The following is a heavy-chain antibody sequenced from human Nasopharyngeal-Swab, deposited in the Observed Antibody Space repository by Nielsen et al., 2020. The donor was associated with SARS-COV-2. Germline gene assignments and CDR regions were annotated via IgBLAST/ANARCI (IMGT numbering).Heavy chain of an antibody. Sequence: GESLKISCAASGFTFSSYAMHWVRQAPGKGLEWVGVISYDGSNKYYADSVKGRFTISRDNSKNTLYLQMNSLRAEDTAVYYCAREGSLGGMDVWGQGTTVTVSS. CDR1: GFTFSSYA. CDR3: AREGSLGGMDV. J-gene: IGHJ6*02. V-gene: IGHV3-30-3*01. CDR2: ISYDGSNK.